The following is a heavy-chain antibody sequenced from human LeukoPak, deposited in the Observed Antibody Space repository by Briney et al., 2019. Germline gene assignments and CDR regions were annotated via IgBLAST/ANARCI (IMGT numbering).Heavy chain of an antibody. V-gene: IGHV3-7*01. CDR3: ARDLYRIVVVPHYFDY. J-gene: IGHJ4*02. D-gene: IGHD3-22*01. CDR2: IKKDGSEK. CDR1: GFTFRSYA. Sequence: GGSLRLSCAASGFTFRSYAMSWVRQAPGKGLEWVANIKKDGSEKYYVDSVKGRFTISRDNAKNSLYLQMNSLRAEDTAVYYCARDLYRIVVVPHYFDYWGQGTLVTVSS.